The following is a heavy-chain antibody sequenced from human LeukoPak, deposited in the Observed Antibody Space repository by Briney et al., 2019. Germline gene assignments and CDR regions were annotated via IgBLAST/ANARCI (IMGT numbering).Heavy chain of an antibody. CDR2: IYYSGST. Sequence: PSETLSLTCTVSGGSISSSSYYWGWIRQPPGKGLEWIGSIYYSGSTYYNPSLKSRVTISVDTSKNQFSLKLSSVTAADTAVYYCARVKETYYDFWSGYYPNYLDYWGQGTLVTVSS. J-gene: IGHJ4*02. CDR1: GGSISSSSYY. D-gene: IGHD3-3*01. V-gene: IGHV4-39*07. CDR3: ARVKETYYDFWSGYYPNYLDY.